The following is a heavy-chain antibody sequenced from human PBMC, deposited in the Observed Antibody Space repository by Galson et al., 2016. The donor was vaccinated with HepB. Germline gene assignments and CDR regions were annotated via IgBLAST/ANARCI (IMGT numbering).Heavy chain of an antibody. J-gene: IGHJ4*02. CDR3: AREGVYGYALDS. CDR1: GGNYA. D-gene: IGHD2-2*01. Sequence: SVKVSCKASGGNYAISWVRQAPGQGLEWMGGIIPIFRTAKYAQKFQGRVTITADESTSTAYMELSSLRSEDTAVYYCAREGVYGYALDSWGQGTQVTVSS. CDR2: IIPIFRTA. V-gene: IGHV1-69*13.